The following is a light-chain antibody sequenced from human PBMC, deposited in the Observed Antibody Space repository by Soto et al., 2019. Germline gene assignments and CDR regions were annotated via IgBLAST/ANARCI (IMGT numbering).Light chain of an antibody. V-gene: IGKV3-20*01. CDR3: QQYGSSPWT. Sequence: EIVLTQSPATLSFSPGERATLSCRASQSVSSYLAWYKQKAGQAPRLFSYGASTRATGIPARVSGSGSGTDFTLTISRLEPEDFAVYYCQQYGSSPWTFGQGTKVDIK. J-gene: IGKJ1*01. CDR2: GAS. CDR1: QSVSSY.